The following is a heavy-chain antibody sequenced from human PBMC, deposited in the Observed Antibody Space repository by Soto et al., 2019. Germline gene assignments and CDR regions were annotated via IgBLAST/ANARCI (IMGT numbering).Heavy chain of an antibody. CDR2: IIPIFGTA. Sequence: SVKVSCKASGGTFSSYASSWVRQAPGQGLEWMGGIIPIFGTANYAQKFQGRVTITADESTSTAYMELSSLRSEDTAVYYCARDPPVSYYDSSGYIKWGQGTLVIASS. D-gene: IGHD3-22*01. CDR3: ARDPPVSYYDSSGYIK. V-gene: IGHV1-69*13. CDR1: GGTFSSYA. J-gene: IGHJ4*02.